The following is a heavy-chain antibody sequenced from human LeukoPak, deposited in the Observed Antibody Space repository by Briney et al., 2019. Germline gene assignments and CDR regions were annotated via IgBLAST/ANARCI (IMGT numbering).Heavy chain of an antibody. CDR3: ARGPRGWYVDY. CDR2: ISSSSSTI. J-gene: IGHJ4*02. V-gene: IGHV3-48*01. CDR1: GFTFGTYS. D-gene: IGHD6-19*01. Sequence: PGGSLRLSCAASGFTFGTYSMNWVRQAPGKGLEWVSYISSSSSTIYYADSVKGRFTISRDNAKNSLYLQMNSLRAEDTAVYYCARGPRGWYVDYWGQGTLVTVSS.